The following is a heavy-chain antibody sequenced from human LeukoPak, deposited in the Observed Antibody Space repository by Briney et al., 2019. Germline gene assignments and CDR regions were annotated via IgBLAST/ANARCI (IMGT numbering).Heavy chain of an antibody. CDR2: IIPIFGTA. CDR1: GGTHSSYA. D-gene: IGHD3-10*01. V-gene: IGHV1-69*01. J-gene: IGHJ4*02. CDR3: ARGEDYYGSGSYYNSFGY. Sequence: SVKVSCKASGGTHSSYAISWVRQAPGQGLEWMGGIIPIFGTANYAQKFQGRVTITADESTSTAYMELSSLRSEDTAVYYCARGEDYYGSGSYYNSFGYWGQGTLVTVSS.